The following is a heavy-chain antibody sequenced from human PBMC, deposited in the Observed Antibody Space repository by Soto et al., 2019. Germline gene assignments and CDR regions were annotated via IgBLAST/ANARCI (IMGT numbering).Heavy chain of an antibody. CDR2: FNPNSGDT. V-gene: IGHV1-2*02. D-gene: IGHD6-19*01. CDR3: AREASAVISLDY. CDR1: GYIFTAYS. J-gene: IGHJ4*02. Sequence: ASVKVSCKASGYIFTAYSMHWVRQAPGQGLEWVGWFNPNSGDTIYAQKFQGRVTLTGDASISTAYMELYSLTSDDTAVYYCAREASAVISLDYWGQGTLVTVSS.